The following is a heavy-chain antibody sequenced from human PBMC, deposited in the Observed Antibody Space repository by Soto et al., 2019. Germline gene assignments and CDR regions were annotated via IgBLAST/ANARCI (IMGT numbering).Heavy chain of an antibody. V-gene: IGHV3-21*01. CDR2: ISSSSSYI. J-gene: IGHJ4*02. Sequence: GGSLRLSCAASGFTFSSYSMNWVRQAPGKGLEWVSSISSSSSYIYYADSVKGRFTISRDNAKNSLYLQMNSLRAEDTAVYYCARGSIAARPDTFDYWGQGTLVTVSS. D-gene: IGHD6-6*01. CDR3: ARGSIAARPDTFDY. CDR1: GFTFSSYS.